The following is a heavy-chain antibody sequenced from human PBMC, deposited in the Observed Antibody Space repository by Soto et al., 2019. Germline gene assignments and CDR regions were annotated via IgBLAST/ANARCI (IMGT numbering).Heavy chain of an antibody. CDR3: ARDQGRFLEWPRTDYGMDV. D-gene: IGHD3-3*01. V-gene: IGHV4-31*03. J-gene: IGHJ6*02. CDR2: IYYSGST. Sequence: PSETLSLTCTVSGCCISSGGYYWSWIRQHPGKGLEWIGYIYYSGSTYYNPSLKSRVTISVDTSKNQFSLKLSSVTAADTAVYYCARDQGRFLEWPRTDYGMDVWGQGTTVTVSS. CDR1: GCCISSGGYY.